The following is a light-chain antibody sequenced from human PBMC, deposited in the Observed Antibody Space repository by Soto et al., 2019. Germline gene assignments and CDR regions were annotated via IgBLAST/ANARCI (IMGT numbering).Light chain of an antibody. CDR1: QSVSSN. CDR3: QQYSNWLS. J-gene: IGKJ5*01. V-gene: IGKV3-15*01. Sequence: EIVMTQSPATLSVSPEERATLSCRASQSVSSNLAWYQQKPGQAPRLLIFAASTRATGVPARFSGSGSGTEFTLTITSLQSEDFAVYYCQQYSNWLSFGQGTRLDIK. CDR2: AAS.